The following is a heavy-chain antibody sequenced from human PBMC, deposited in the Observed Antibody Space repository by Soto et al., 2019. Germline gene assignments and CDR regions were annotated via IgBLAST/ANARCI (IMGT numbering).Heavy chain of an antibody. Sequence: QVQLVQSGAEVKKPGSSVKVSCKASGGTFSSYVISWVRHAPGQGLEWMGGVIPIFGTANYAQKFQGRVTXTXXESTSTAYMELSSLRSEDTAVYYCARLPRAIVPTLEGGLDVWGQGTTVTVSS. CDR3: ARLPRAIVPTLEGGLDV. CDR1: GGTFSSYV. J-gene: IGHJ6*02. D-gene: IGHD5-12*01. CDR2: VIPIFGTA. V-gene: IGHV1-69*05.